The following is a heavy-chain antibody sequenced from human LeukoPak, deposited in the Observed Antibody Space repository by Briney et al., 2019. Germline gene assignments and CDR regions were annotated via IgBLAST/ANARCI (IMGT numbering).Heavy chain of an antibody. V-gene: IGHV3-48*04. CDR2: ISSSSSTI. Sequence: GGALRLSCAASGFTFSSYSLNWVRQAPGKGLEWVSYISSSSSTIYHADSVKGRFTISRDNAKNSLYLQMNSLRAEDTAVYYCASDYGPWGQGTLVTVSS. CDR1: GFTFSSYS. D-gene: IGHD3-10*01. J-gene: IGHJ5*02. CDR3: ASDYGP.